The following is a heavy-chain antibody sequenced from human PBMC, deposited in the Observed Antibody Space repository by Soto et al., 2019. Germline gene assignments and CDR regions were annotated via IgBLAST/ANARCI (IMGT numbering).Heavy chain of an antibody. J-gene: IGHJ3*02. Sequence: GGSLRLSCAASGFTFSSYAMSWVRQAPGKGLEWVSAISGSGGSTYYADSVKGRFTISRDNSKNTLYPQMNSLRAEDTAVYYCTYSSSWYQSGDAFDIWGQGTMVTVSS. CDR3: TYSSSWYQSGDAFDI. CDR2: ISGSGGST. D-gene: IGHD6-13*01. V-gene: IGHV3-23*01. CDR1: GFTFSSYA.